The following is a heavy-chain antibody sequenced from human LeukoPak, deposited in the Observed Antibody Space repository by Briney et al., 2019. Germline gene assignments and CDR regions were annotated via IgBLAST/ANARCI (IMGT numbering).Heavy chain of an antibody. J-gene: IGHJ4*02. Sequence: GESLEISFNGSGYRFTSYWIGWVRQLPGKGLEWMGIIYPGDSDTRYSPSFQGQVTISADKSISTAYLQWSSLKASDTAMYYCARSSSVGPLSLWGQGTLVTVSS. CDR1: GYRFTSYW. CDR2: IYPGDSDT. V-gene: IGHV5-51*01. D-gene: IGHD2-2*01. CDR3: ARSSSVGPLSL.